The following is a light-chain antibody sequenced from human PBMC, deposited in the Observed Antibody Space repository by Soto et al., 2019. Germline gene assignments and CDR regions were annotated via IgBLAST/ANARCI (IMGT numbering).Light chain of an antibody. Sequence: QSALTQPASVSGSPGQSITISCTGTSSDIGSYNRVSWYQHHPGKAPKLMIYVNTKRPSGVSDRFSGSKSGNTASLTISGLQAEDEADYYCCSYAGSDNWAFGGGTKLTDL. CDR2: VNT. CDR1: SSDIGSYNR. CDR3: CSYAGSDNWA. J-gene: IGLJ3*02. V-gene: IGLV2-23*01.